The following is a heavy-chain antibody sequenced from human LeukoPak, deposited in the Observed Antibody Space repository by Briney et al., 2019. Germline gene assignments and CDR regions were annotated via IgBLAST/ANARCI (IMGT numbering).Heavy chain of an antibody. CDR3: ARDEDDSSGYFRGSDY. J-gene: IGHJ4*02. D-gene: IGHD3-22*01. CDR2: ISSSSSYI. Sequence: PGGSLRLSCAASGFTFSSYSMNWVRQAPGKGLEWVSSISSSSSYIYYADSVKGRFTIPRDNAKNSLYLQMNSLRAEDTAVYYCARDEDDSSGYFRGSDYWGQGTLVTVSS. CDR1: GFTFSSYS. V-gene: IGHV3-21*01.